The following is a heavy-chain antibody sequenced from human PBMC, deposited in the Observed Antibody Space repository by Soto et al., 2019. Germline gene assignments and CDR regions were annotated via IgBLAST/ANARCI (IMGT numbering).Heavy chain of an antibody. D-gene: IGHD3-9*01. CDR1: GYTFNSYA. CDR3: ARLRYFDWPNPDAFDI. J-gene: IGHJ3*02. V-gene: IGHV1-3*01. Sequence: ASVKVSCKASGYTFNSYAMHWVCQAPGQRLEWMGWINAGNGNTKYSQKFQGRVTMTTGTSTSTAYMELRSLRSDDTAVYYCARLRYFDWPNPDAFDIWGQGTMVTVSS. CDR2: INAGNGNT.